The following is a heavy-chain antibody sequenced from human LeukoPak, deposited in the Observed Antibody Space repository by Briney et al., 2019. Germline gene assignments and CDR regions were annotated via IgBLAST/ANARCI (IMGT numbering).Heavy chain of an antibody. Sequence: SETLSLTCAVYDGSFSGYYWSWIRQPPGKGLEWIGYISDSGSTNYNPSLKSRPTISRDTSKNQFSLKLSSVTAADTAVYYCARRGLSSSFDYWGQGTLVTVSS. CDR2: ISDSGST. J-gene: IGHJ4*02. CDR1: DGSFSGYY. CDR3: ARRGLSSSFDY. V-gene: IGHV4-59*01. D-gene: IGHD6-13*01.